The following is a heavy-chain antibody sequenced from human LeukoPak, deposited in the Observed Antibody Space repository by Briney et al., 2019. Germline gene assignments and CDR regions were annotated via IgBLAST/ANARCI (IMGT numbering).Heavy chain of an antibody. CDR3: ARDRVSGFLDY. V-gene: IGHV3-30-3*01. D-gene: IGHD5-12*01. CDR2: ISYDGSNK. Sequence: PGGSLRLSCAASGFTFSSYAMHWVRQAPGKGLEWVAVISYDGSNKYYADSVEGRFTITRDNSKNTLYLQMNSLRAEDTAVYYCARDRVSGFLDYWGQGTLVTVSS. J-gene: IGHJ4*02. CDR1: GFTFSSYA.